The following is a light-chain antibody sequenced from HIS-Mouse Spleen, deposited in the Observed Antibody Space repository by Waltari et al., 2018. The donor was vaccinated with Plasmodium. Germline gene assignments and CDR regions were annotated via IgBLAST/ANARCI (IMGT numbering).Light chain of an antibody. CDR2: RNN. CDR3: AAWDDSLSGRV. Sequence: QSVLTQPPSASGTPGQRVPISCSGSSSNIGSNYVYWYQHLPGTAPKLLIYRNNQRPSGVPDRFSGSKSGTSASLAISGLRSEDEADYYCAAWDDSLSGRVFGGGTKLTVL. V-gene: IGLV1-47*01. CDR1: SSNIGSNY. J-gene: IGLJ3*02.